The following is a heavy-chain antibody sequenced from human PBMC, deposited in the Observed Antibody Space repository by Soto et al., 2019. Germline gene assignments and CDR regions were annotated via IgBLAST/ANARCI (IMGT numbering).Heavy chain of an antibody. Sequence: ASVKVSCKASHYSFARYGISWVRQAPGQGFEWMGWISTYNSNTKCAQKFQGRVTMTTDTPTSTAYMNLRSLTSDDTAVYYCAREGYCSSGSCALYSHDFFGMDVWGQGTTVTVSS. D-gene: IGHD2-15*01. CDR3: AREGYCSSGSCALYSHDFFGMDV. J-gene: IGHJ6*02. CDR2: ISTYNSNT. CDR1: HYSFARYG. V-gene: IGHV1-18*01.